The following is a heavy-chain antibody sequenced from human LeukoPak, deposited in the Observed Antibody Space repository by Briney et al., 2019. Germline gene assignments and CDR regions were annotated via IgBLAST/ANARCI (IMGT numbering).Heavy chain of an antibody. CDR1: GGSISNY. V-gene: IGHV4-34*01. D-gene: IGHD6-6*01. CDR3: ARASIAAPTYSYYFDY. Sequence: SETLSLTCTVSGGSISNYWSWIRQPPGRGLEWIGEINHSGSTNYNPSLKSRVTISVDTSKNQFSLKLSSVTAADTAVYYCARASIAAPTYSYYFDYWGQGTLVTVSS. CDR2: INHSGST. J-gene: IGHJ4*02.